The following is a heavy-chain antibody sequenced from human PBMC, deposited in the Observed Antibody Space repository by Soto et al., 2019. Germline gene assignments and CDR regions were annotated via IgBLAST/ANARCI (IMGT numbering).Heavy chain of an antibody. D-gene: IGHD1-26*01. CDR1: GFTVSNNY. Sequence: LVESGGGLVQPGGSLRLSCAASGFTVSNNYMSWVRQAPGKGLEWVSLIYSGGSTHYADSVKGRFTISRDNSKNTLYLKMSSLRVEDTAVYYCAGYSHKGDWGQGTLVSVSS. J-gene: IGHJ4*02. CDR2: IYSGGST. V-gene: IGHV3-66*01. CDR3: AGYSHKGD.